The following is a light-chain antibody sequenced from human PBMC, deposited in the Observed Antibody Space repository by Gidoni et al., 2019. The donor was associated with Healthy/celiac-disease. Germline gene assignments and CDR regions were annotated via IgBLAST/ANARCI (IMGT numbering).Light chain of an antibody. CDR2: EVS. J-gene: IGLJ2*01. CDR3: SSYTSSSTQV. Sequence: QSALTQPASVSGSPGQSITISCTGTSSDVGGYNYVALYQQHPGKAPKLMIYEVSNRPSGVSNRFSGSKSGNTASLTISGLQAEDEADYYCSSYTSSSTQVFGGGTKLTVL. CDR1: SSDVGGYNY. V-gene: IGLV2-14*01.